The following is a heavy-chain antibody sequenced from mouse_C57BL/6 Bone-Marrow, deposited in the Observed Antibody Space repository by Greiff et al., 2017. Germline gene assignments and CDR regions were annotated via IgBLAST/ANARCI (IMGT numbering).Heavy chain of an antibody. CDR2: IYPGNSDT. D-gene: IGHD2-12*01. Sequence: EVKLQESGAVLARPGASVKMSCKTSGYTFTSYWMHWVKQRPGQGLEWIGAIYPGNSDTSYNQKFKGKAKLTAVTSASTAYMELSSLTNEDSAVYSCTKAYYSFYWYFDVWGTGTTVTVSS. CDR1: GYTFTSYW. CDR3: TKAYYSFYWYFDV. V-gene: IGHV1-5*01. J-gene: IGHJ1*03.